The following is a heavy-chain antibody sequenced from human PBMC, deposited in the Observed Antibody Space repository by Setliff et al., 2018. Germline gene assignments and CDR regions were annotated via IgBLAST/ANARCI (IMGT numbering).Heavy chain of an antibody. CDR3: ARGPSGGWFLNWFDP. J-gene: IGHJ5*02. D-gene: IGHD6-19*01. Sequence: SETLSLTCTVSGGSISSSSYYWGWIRQPPGKGLEWIGSIYYSGSTYYDPSLKSRVTISVDTSKKQFSLKLSSVTAADTAVYYCARGPSGGWFLNWFDPWGQGTLVTVSS. V-gene: IGHV4-39*07. CDR1: GGSISSSSYY. CDR2: IYYSGST.